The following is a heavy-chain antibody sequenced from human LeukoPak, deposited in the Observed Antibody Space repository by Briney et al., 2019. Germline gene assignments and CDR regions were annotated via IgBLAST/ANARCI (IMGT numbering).Heavy chain of an antibody. D-gene: IGHD4-11*01. CDR1: GFTFGDFA. CDR3: AKRSCGRSAATNSDYYYAMDV. J-gene: IGHJ6*02. Sequence: PGRSLRLSCAASGFTFGDFAMHWVRQAPGKGLEWVSGITWNSRNIGYADSVKGRFTISRDNAKNFLYLQMNGLKAEDTALYYCAKRSCGRSAATNSDYYYAMDVWGQGTTVTVSS. CDR2: ITWNSRNI. V-gene: IGHV3-9*01.